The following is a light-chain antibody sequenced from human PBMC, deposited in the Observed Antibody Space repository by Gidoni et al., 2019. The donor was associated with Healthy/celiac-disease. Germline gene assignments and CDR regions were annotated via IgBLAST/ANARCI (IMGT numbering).Light chain of an antibody. CDR3: SSYTSSSRV. J-gene: IGLJ3*02. V-gene: IGLV2-14*01. CDR2: DVS. Sequence: QSALTQPASVSGSPGQSITISCTGTSSDVGGYNYVPWYQPHPGKAPKLMIYDVSNRPSGVSNRFSGSKSGNTASLTISGLQAEDEADYYCSSYTSSSRVFGGGTKLTVL. CDR1: SSDVGGYNY.